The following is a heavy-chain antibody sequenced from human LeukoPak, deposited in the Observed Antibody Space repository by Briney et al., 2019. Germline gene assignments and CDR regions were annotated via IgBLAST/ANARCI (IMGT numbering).Heavy chain of an antibody. J-gene: IGHJ5*02. CDR2: IYYSGST. V-gene: IGHV4-39*01. Sequence: SETLSLTCTVSGGSISSSSYYWGWIRQPPGKGLEWIGSIYYSGSTYYNPSLKSRVTISVDTSKNQFSLKLSSVTAADTAVYYCARLVGAVGDWFDPWGQGTLVTVSS. CDR3: ARLVGAVGDWFDP. CDR1: GGSISSSSYY. D-gene: IGHD1-26*01.